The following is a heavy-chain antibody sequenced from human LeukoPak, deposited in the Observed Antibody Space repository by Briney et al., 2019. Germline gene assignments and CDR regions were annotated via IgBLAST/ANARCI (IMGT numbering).Heavy chain of an antibody. CDR3: ASGVDSSGYLFDY. Sequence: SEILSLTCTVSGGSISSSSYYWGWIRQPPGKGLEWIGSIYYSGSTYYNPSLKSRVTISVDTSKNQFSLKLSSVTAADTAVYYCASGVDSSGYLFDYWGQGTLVTVSS. CDR1: GGSISSSSYY. V-gene: IGHV4-39*01. D-gene: IGHD3-22*01. CDR2: IYYSGST. J-gene: IGHJ4*02.